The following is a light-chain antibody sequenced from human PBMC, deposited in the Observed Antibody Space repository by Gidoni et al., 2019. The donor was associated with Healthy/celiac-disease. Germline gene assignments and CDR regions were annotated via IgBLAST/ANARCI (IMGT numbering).Light chain of an antibody. J-gene: IGLJ2*01. CDR3: LLSYSGARLVV. V-gene: IGLV7-46*01. CDR1: TGAVTSGHY. Sequence: QAVVTQEPSLTVSPGWSVTLTCGSSTGAVTSGHYPYWFQQKPGQAPRTLIYDTSNKHSWTPARFAGSLLGGKAGLTLSGAQPEDEAEYYCLLSYSGARLVVFGGGTKLTVL. CDR2: DTS.